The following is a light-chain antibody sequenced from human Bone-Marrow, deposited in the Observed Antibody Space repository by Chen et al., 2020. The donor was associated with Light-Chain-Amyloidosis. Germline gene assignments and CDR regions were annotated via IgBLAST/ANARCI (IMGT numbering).Light chain of an antibody. CDR1: NIGSTS. V-gene: IGLV3-21*02. Sequence: SYVLTQPSSVSVAQGQTATIACGGNNIGSTSVHWYQQTPGQAPLLVVYDDSDRPSGIPERLSGSNSVNTATLTISRVEAGDEADYYCQVWDRSCDRPVFGGGIKLPVL. CDR3: QVWDRSCDRPV. J-gene: IGLJ3*02. CDR2: DDS.